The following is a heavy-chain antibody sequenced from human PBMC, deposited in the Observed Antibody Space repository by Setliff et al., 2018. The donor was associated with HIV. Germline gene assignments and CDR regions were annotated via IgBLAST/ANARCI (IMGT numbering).Heavy chain of an antibody. J-gene: IGHJ5*02. V-gene: IGHV1-18*01. CDR2: INTYNGNT. Sequence: GINWLRQAPGQGLEWMGWINTYNGNTKYGQKFQGSVTMTTDTSTSTVYMELRNLRSDDTAVYFCARGGPARVALLYWFDPWGQGTLVTVSS. D-gene: IGHD2-21*01. CDR3: ARGGPARVALLYWFDP. CDR1: G.